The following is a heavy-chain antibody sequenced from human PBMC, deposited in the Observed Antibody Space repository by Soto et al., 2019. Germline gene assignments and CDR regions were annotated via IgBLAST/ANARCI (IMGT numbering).Heavy chain of an antibody. CDR2: ISGSGGST. Sequence: GGSLRLSCAASGFTFSNYAMSWVRQAPGKGLEWVSAISGSGGSTYYADSVKGRFTISRDNSKNTLYLQMNSLRAEDTAVYYCAKDRECSGGSCYSDWFDPWGQGTLVTVSS. V-gene: IGHV3-23*01. J-gene: IGHJ5*02. D-gene: IGHD2-15*01. CDR3: AKDRECSGGSCYSDWFDP. CDR1: GFTFSNYA.